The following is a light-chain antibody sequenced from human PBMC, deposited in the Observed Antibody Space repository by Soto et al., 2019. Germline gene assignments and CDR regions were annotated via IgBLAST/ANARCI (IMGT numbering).Light chain of an antibody. CDR1: QNIRNW. CDR3: QQYYTGIA. V-gene: IGKV1-5*01. J-gene: IGKJ5*01. CDR2: EAS. Sequence: QTPSVGASVTITCRASQNIRNWLAWYQQKPGQAPNPLIYEASIWKCGVPARFSGSGSGTDFTLTISSLQAEDVAVYYCQQYYTGIAFGQGTRLEIK.